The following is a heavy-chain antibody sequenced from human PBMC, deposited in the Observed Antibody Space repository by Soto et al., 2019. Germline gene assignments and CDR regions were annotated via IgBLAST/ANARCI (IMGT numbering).Heavy chain of an antibody. V-gene: IGHV4-34*09. Sequence: PSETLSLTCAVYGGSFSCYYWSWIRQHPGKGLEWIGHIYDSVNTYYSPSLRSRVTISADMSKNQFSLNLRSVTAADTAVYYCARVDHRGYFAILTDYWGQGTLVTVSS. CDR2: IYDSVNT. CDR1: GGSFSCYY. J-gene: IGHJ4*02. CDR3: ARVDHRGYFAILTDY. D-gene: IGHD3-9*01.